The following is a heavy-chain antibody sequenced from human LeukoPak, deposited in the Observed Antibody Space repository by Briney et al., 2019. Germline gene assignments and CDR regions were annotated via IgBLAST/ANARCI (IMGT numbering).Heavy chain of an antibody. CDR1: GFTFSSYG. V-gene: IGHV3-7*04. D-gene: IGHD4-23*01. Sequence: GGSLRLSCAASGFTFSSYGMNWVRQAPGKGLEWVANIQEDGSAKYYADSVKGRFIISRDNAENSLYLQMNSLRGEDTAVYYWARVAYSGNSKDYWGQGTLVTVSS. J-gene: IGHJ4*02. CDR2: IQEDGSAK. CDR3: ARVAYSGNSKDY.